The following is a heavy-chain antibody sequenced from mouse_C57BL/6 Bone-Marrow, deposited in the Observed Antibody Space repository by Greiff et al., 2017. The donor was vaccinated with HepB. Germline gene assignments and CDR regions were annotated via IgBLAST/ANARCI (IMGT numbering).Heavy chain of an antibody. Sequence: VQLQQPGAELVRPGSSVKLSCKASGYTFTSYWMDWVKQRPGQGLEWIGNIYPSDSETHYNQKFKDKATLTVDKSSSTAYMQLSSLTSEDSAVYYCAREGLRLYFDYWGQGTTLTVSS. D-gene: IGHD2-4*01. V-gene: IGHV1-61*01. CDR3: AREGLRLYFDY. J-gene: IGHJ2*01. CDR2: IYPSDSET. CDR1: GYTFTSYW.